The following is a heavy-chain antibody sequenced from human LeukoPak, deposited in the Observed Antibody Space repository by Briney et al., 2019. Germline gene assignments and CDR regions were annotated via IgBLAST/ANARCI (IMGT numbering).Heavy chain of an antibody. CDR1: GFTFSNHY. Sequence: GGSLRLSCAASGFTFSNHYMHWVRQAPGKGLVSVSRIDPNGRYTSYADSVKGRFTISRDNAKNTPYLQMNTLGAEDTALYYCVRGSTDWNGMDVWGQGTTVTVSS. CDR2: IDPNGRYT. CDR3: VRGSTDWNGMDV. D-gene: IGHD6-19*01. J-gene: IGHJ6*02. V-gene: IGHV3-74*01.